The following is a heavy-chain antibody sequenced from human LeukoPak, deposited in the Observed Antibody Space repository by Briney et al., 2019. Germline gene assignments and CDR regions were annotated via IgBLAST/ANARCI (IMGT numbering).Heavy chain of an antibody. D-gene: IGHD6-13*01. CDR2: INHSGST. J-gene: IGHJ5*02. Sequence: SETLSLTCAVYGGSFSGYYWSWIRQPPGKGLEWIGEINHSGSTNYNPSLKSRVTISVDTSKNQFSLKLSSVTAADTAVYYCARAPGCCVAAAGTTPPNWFDPWGQGTLVTVSS. V-gene: IGHV4-34*01. CDR1: GGSFSGYY. CDR3: ARAPGCCVAAAGTTPPNWFDP.